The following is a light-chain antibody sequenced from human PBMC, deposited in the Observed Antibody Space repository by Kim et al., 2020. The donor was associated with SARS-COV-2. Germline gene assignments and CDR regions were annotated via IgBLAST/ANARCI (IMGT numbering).Light chain of an antibody. CDR2: GKN. V-gene: IGLV3-19*01. J-gene: IGLJ2*01. CDR1: SLRTYY. Sequence: VALGQTVRITCQGDSLRTYYATWYQQTPGQAPILVIYGKNTRPSGIPDRFSGSTSGNTASLTITGTQAGDEADYYCNSRDSNDNVVFGGGTRLTVL. CDR3: NSRDSNDNVV.